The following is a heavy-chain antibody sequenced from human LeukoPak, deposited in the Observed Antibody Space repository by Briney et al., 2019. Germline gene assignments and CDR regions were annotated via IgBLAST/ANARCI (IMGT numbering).Heavy chain of an antibody. D-gene: IGHD2-15*01. CDR2: IIPILGIA. CDR3: ARGYCSGGSCYSPSNNWFDP. Sequence: SLKISCKASGGTFSSYAISWVRQPPGQALEWMGRIIPILGIANYAQKFQGRVTITADKSTSTAYMELSSLRSEDTAVYYCARGYCSGGSCYSPSNNWFDPWGQGTLVTVSS. V-gene: IGHV1-69*04. CDR1: GGTFSSYA. J-gene: IGHJ5*02.